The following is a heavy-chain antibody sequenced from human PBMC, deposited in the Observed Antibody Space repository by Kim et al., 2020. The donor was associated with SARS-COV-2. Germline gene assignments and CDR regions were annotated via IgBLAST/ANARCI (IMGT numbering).Heavy chain of an antibody. Sequence: GGSLRLSCAASGFTFRTYAMTWVRQAPGKGLEWVSSIGGSTYYADSVKGRFTISRDNSKKTLYLQMNSLRAEDTAAYYCAIHNSGWYFDYWGQGTLLTVSS. J-gene: IGHJ4*02. V-gene: IGHV3-23*01. CDR2: IGGST. CDR1: GFTFRTYA. D-gene: IGHD6-19*01. CDR3: AIHNSGWYFDY.